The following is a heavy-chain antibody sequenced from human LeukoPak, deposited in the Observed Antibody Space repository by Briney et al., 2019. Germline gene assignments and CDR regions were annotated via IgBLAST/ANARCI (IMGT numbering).Heavy chain of an antibody. J-gene: IGHJ4*02. CDR2: ISSDSNTI. Sequence: QTGGSLRLSCAASGFTFSSYSLNWVRQAPGKGLEWVSYISSDSNTIYYADSVKGRFTISRDNAKNSLYLQMNSLRYEDTAVYYCARGKIYIDYWGQGTLVTVSS. V-gene: IGHV3-48*02. CDR1: GFTFSSYS. CDR3: ARGKIYIDY.